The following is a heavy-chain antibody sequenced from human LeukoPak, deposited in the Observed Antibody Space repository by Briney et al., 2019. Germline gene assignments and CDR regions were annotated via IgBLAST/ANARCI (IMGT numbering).Heavy chain of an antibody. CDR3: ARVLLSNYDFWSGYSNWFDP. V-gene: IGHV4-34*01. CDR1: GGSFSGYY. Sequence: PSETLSLTCAVYGGSFSGYYWSWIRQPPGKGLEWIGEINHSGSTNYNPSLKRRVTISVDTSKHQFSLKLSSVPAADTAVYYCARVLLSNYDFWSGYSNWFDPWGQGTLVTVSS. CDR2: INHSGST. J-gene: IGHJ5*02. D-gene: IGHD3-3*01.